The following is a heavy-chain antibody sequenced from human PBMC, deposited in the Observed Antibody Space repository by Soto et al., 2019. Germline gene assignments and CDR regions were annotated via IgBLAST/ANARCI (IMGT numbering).Heavy chain of an antibody. CDR3: ARDDYGPDY. CDR2: IWYDGSKE. D-gene: IGHD4-17*01. V-gene: IGHV3-33*01. J-gene: IGHJ4*02. Sequence: QVQLVESGGGVVQPGRSLRLSCAASGFKFINYGMHWVRQAPGTGLEWVAVIWYDGSKEYYADSVKGRFTISRDNSKNTLYLQMNSLRVEDTAVYSCARDDYGPDYWGQGTLVTVSS. CDR1: GFKFINYG.